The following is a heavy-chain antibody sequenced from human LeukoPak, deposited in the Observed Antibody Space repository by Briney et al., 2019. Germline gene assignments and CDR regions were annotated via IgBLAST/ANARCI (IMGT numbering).Heavy chain of an antibody. D-gene: IGHD3-16*01. Sequence: SVKVSCKASGGTFSSYAISWVRQAPGQGLEWMGGIIPIFGTANYAQKFQGRVTITADESTSTAYMELSSLRSEDTAVYYCARDPWGGLAPYDYWGQGTLVTVSS. J-gene: IGHJ4*02. CDR2: IIPIFGTA. CDR3: ARDPWGGLAPYDY. V-gene: IGHV1-69*13. CDR1: GGTFSSYA.